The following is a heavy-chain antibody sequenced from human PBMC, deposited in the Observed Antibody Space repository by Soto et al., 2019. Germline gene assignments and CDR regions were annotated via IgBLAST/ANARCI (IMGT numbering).Heavy chain of an antibody. J-gene: IGHJ5*02. CDR3: ARQVDIMVTGVIQTIWCDP. V-gene: IGHV5-51*01. CDR2: IYPGDSDT. CDR1: GYSFTSYL. D-gene: IGHD3-16*01. Sequence: GESLKISFKGSGYSFTSYLICWVRQMPGKGLEWMGIIYPGDSDTRYSPSFQGQVTISADKSISTAYLQWSSLKASDTAMYYCARQVDIMVTGVIQTIWCDPWGEGTMVAVYS.